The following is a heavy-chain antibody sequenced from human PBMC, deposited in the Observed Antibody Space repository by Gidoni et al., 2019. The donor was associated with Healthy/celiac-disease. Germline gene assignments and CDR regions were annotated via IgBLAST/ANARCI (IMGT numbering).Heavy chain of an antibody. CDR2: INPSGGST. D-gene: IGHD3-22*01. CDR3: ARPGTDYYDSSGYPNWYFDL. CDR1: GSTFTSYY. Sequence: QVQLVQSEAEVKKPGASVTVSCTASGSTFTSYYMHWVRQAPGQGLEWMGIINPSGGSTSYAQKFQGRVTMTRDTSTSTVYMELSSLRSEDTAVYYCARPGTDYYDSSGYPNWYFDLWGRGTLVTVSS. J-gene: IGHJ2*01. V-gene: IGHV1-46*01.